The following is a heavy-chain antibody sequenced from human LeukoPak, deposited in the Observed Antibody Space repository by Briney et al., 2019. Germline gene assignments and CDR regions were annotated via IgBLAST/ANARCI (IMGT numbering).Heavy chain of an antibody. Sequence: PSETLSLTCAVYGGSFSGYYWSWIRQPPGKGLEWIGEINHSGSTNYNPSLKSRVTISVDTSKNQFSLKLSSVTAADTAVYYCARGGRGRQANGYWGQGTLVTVSS. CDR3: ARGGRGRQANGY. V-gene: IGHV4-34*01. D-gene: IGHD2-8*01. CDR1: GGSFSGYY. J-gene: IGHJ4*02. CDR2: INHSGST.